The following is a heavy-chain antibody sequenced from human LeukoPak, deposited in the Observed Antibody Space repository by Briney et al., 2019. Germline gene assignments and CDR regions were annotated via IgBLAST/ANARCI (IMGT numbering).Heavy chain of an antibody. CDR2: IWFDGSNK. CDR1: GFTFSSYG. Sequence: GGSLRLSCAASGFTFSSYGMHWVRQAPGKGLEWVAVIWFDGSNKYYADSVKGRFTVSRDNSKNTLYLQMNSPRAEDTAVYYCARPDYDSSGYADYWGQGTLVTVSS. V-gene: IGHV3-33*01. J-gene: IGHJ4*02. CDR3: ARPDYDSSGYADY. D-gene: IGHD3-22*01.